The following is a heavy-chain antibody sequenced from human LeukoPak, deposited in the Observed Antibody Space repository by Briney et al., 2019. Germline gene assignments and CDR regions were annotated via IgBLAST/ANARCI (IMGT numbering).Heavy chain of an antibody. J-gene: IGHJ4*02. CDR2: ITTSGVST. CDR3: TKLGIAVAATMD. V-gene: IGHV3-23*01. D-gene: IGHD6-19*01. CDR1: GFTFINYG. Sequence: PGGSLRLSCAASGFTFINYGMTWVRQAPGKGLEWVSAITTSGVSTYYADSVKGRFTTSRDNSKSTLYLQMNSLRAEDTAVYYCTKLGIAVAATMDWGQGTLVTVSS.